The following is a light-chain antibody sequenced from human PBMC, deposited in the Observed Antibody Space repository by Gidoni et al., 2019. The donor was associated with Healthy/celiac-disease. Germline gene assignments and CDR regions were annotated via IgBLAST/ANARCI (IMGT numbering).Light chain of an antibody. V-gene: IGLV2-23*02. CDR1: SSDVGSYNL. J-gene: IGLJ2*01. CDR3: CSYAGSSTVV. CDR2: EVI. Sequence: QSALTKPAPVSGSPGQSITISCTGTSSDVGSYNLVSWYQQHPGKAPKLMIDEVIKRPAGVSNRFSGSKSGNTASLTISGRQAEDEADYYCCSYAGSSTVVFGGGTKLTVL.